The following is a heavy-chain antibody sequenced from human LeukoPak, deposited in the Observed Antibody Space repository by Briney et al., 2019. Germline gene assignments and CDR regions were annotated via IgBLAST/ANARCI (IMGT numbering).Heavy chain of an antibody. V-gene: IGHV1-46*01. J-gene: IGHJ5*02. D-gene: IGHD3-9*01. CDR1: GYAFTRHY. CDR2: INPSGSST. Sequence: ASVKVSCKASGYAFTRHYMHWVRQAPGQGLEWMGLINPSGSSTIYAQKFQGRVTMTRDMSTSTDYMELSSLRSEDTAVYYCARWRPILTGYYPWGQGTLVTVSS. CDR3: ARWRPILTGYYP.